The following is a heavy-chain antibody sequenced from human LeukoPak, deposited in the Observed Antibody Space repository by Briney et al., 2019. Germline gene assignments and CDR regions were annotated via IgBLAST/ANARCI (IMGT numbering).Heavy chain of an antibody. Sequence: ASVKVSCKASGYTFTSYYMHWVRQAPGQGLEWMGRINPNSGGTNYAQKFQGRVTMTRDTSISTAYMELSRLRSDDTAVYYCAREFHPELERGLRKFDYWGQGTLVTVSS. CDR2: INPNSGGT. D-gene: IGHD1-1*01. J-gene: IGHJ4*02. CDR1: GYTFTSYY. V-gene: IGHV1-2*06. CDR3: AREFHPELERGLRKFDY.